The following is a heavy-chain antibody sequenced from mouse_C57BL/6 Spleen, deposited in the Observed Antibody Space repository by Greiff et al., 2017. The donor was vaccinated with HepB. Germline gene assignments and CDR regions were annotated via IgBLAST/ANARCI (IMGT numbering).Heavy chain of an antibody. CDR2: INPNNGGT. J-gene: IGHJ4*01. D-gene: IGHD2-12*01. CDR3: ASRKDLRNYAMDY. V-gene: IGHV1-18*01. CDR1: GYTFTDYN. Sequence: VQLQQSGPELVKPGASVKIPCKASGYTFTDYNMDWVKQSHGKSLEWIGDINPNNGGTIYNQKFKGKATLTVDKSSSTAYMELRSLTSEDTAVYYCASRKDLRNYAMDYWGQGTSVTVSS.